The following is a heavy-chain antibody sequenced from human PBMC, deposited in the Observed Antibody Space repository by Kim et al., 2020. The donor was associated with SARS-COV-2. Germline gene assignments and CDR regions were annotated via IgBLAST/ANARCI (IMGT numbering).Heavy chain of an antibody. J-gene: IGHJ4*02. D-gene: IGHD3-22*01. Sequence: AQKFQGRVTITADESTSTAYMELSSLRSEDTAVYYCARGGYYDSSGYSIYWGQGTLVTVSS. CDR3: ARGGYYDSSGYSIY. V-gene: IGHV1-69*01.